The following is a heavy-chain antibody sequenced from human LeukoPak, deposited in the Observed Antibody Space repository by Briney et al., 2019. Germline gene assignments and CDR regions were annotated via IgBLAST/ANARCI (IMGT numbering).Heavy chain of an antibody. Sequence: PSETLSLTCTVSGGSISSYYWSWIRQPPGKGLEWIGYIYYSGSTNYNPSLKSRVTISVDTSKNQFSLKLSSVTAADTAVYYCARDQYYYDSSGYYYDAFDIWGQGTMLTVSS. J-gene: IGHJ3*02. V-gene: IGHV4-59*01. D-gene: IGHD3-22*01. CDR1: GGSISSYY. CDR2: IYYSGST. CDR3: ARDQYYYDSSGYYYDAFDI.